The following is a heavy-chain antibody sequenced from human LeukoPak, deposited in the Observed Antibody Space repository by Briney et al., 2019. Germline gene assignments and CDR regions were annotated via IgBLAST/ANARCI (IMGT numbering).Heavy chain of an antibody. CDR2: ISGSGDST. J-gene: IGHJ4*02. CDR3: AKDSFTIFGVVNYFDY. Sequence: GGSLRLSCAASGFTFSSYAMSWVRQAPGKGLEWVSAISGSGDSTYYADSVKGRFTVSRDNFKNKLYLQMNSLRAEDTAVYYCAKDSFTIFGVVNYFDYWGQGTLVTVSS. CDR1: GFTFSSYA. D-gene: IGHD3-3*01. V-gene: IGHV3-23*01.